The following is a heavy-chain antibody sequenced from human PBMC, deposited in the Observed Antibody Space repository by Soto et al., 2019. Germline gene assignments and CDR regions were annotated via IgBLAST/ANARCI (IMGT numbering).Heavy chain of an antibody. CDR3: AKEYRGSYYDAY. V-gene: IGHV3-23*01. CDR2: ISGNGVDT. Sequence: GGSLRLSCVASGVTFSSYAMSWVRQGPEKRLEWVSTISGNGVDTYHADSVKRRLTISRDNSKNTLYLQMNSLRAEDTAVYYCAKEYRGSYYDAYWGQGALVTVSS. D-gene: IGHD1-26*01. CDR1: GVTFSSYA. J-gene: IGHJ4*02.